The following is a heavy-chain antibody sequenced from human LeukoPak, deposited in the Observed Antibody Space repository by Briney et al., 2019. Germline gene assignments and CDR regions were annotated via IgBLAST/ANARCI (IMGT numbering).Heavy chain of an antibody. CDR1: GYTFTGYY. V-gene: IGHV1-2*02. CDR3: ARDSSGYYYGLGY. CDR2: INPNSGGT. D-gene: IGHD3-22*01. Sequence: WASVKVSCKASGYTFTGYYMHWVRQAPGQGLEWMGWINPNSGGTNYAQKFQGRVTMTRDTSISTAYMELSRLRSDDSAVYYCARDSSGYYYGLGYWGQGTLVTVSS. J-gene: IGHJ4*02.